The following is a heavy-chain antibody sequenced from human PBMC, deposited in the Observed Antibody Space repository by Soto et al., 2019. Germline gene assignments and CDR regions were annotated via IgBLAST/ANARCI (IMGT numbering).Heavy chain of an antibody. Sequence: QVQLVQSGAEVKKPGASVKVSCKASGYTFTSYDINWVRQATGQGLEWMGWMNPNSGHTGYAQKLQGRVTTTRNNAISTDYRELSSLRSDDTAVYYCAREGGYSTSWWEFWGQGTLVTVSS. CDR1: GYTFTSYD. CDR2: MNPNSGHT. J-gene: IGHJ4*02. D-gene: IGHD6-13*01. CDR3: AREGGYSTSWWEF. V-gene: IGHV1-8*01.